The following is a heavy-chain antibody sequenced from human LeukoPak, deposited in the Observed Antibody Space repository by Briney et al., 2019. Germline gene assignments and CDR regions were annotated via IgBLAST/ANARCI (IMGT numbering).Heavy chain of an antibody. D-gene: IGHD3-10*01. CDR1: GGSFSGYY. CDR2: INHSGST. J-gene: IGHJ5*02. CDR3: ARGTMARGVIA. V-gene: IGHV4-34*01. Sequence: SGTLSLTCAVYGGSFSGYYWSWIRQPPGKGLEWIGEINHSGSTNYNPSLKSRVTISVDTSKNQFSLKLSSVTAADTAVYYCARGTMARGVIAWGQGTLVTVSS.